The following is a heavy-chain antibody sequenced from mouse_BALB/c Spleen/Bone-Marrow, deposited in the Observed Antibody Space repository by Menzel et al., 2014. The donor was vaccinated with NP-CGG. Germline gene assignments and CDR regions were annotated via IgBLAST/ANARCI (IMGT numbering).Heavy chain of an antibody. Sequence: QVQLQQSGAELVRPGTSVKISCKASGYTLTNYWLGWVKQRPGHGLEWVGDIYPGGGYTDYNEKFKGKATLTADISSSTAYMQLSSLTSEDSAVYFCARDMITTRAMDYWGQGTSVTVSS. J-gene: IGHJ4*01. CDR3: ARDMITTRAMDY. V-gene: IGHV1-63*02. CDR2: IYPGGGYT. D-gene: IGHD2-4*01. CDR1: GYTLTNYW.